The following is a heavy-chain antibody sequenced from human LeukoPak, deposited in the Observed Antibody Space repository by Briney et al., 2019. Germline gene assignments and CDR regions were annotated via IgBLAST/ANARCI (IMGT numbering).Heavy chain of an antibody. J-gene: IGHJ6*03. CDR1: GFTFSSYG. CDR2: IKQDGSEK. D-gene: IGHD3-10*01. CDR3: AREHVLLWFGERVGYMDV. V-gene: IGHV3-7*01. Sequence: PGGSLRLSCAASGFTFSSYGMSWVRQAPGKGLEWVANIKQDGSEKYYVDSVKGRFTISRDNAKNSLYLQMNSLRAEDTAVYYCAREHVLLWFGERVGYMDVWGKGTTVTVSS.